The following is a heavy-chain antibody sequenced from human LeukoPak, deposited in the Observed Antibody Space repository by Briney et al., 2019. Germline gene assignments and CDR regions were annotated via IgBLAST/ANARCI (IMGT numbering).Heavy chain of an antibody. CDR1: GFTVSSNY. V-gene: IGHV3-66*01. CDR2: IYSGGST. Sequence: QSGGSLRLSCAASGFTVSSNYMSWVRQAPGKGLEWVSVIYSGGSTYYADSVKGRFTISRDNSKNTLYLQMNSLRAEDTAVYYCAKDLRPFGYSYGPIDYWGQGTLVTVSS. D-gene: IGHD5-18*01. J-gene: IGHJ4*02. CDR3: AKDLRPFGYSYGPIDY.